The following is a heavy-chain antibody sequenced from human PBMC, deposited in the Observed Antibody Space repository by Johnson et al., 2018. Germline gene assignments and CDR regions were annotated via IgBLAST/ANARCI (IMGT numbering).Heavy chain of an antibody. CDR1: GVTLSNCI. Sequence: VQLVESGGGVVQPGTSLRLSCGVSGVTLSNCIMHWVRQAPGKGLEWVALISHDEIDKQYGDSAKDRFPISRDISKTAVYLTMNSLRDGDTAVYYCARVASRSGLAGFFSIWGQGTMVTVSS. V-gene: IGHV3-30-3*01. J-gene: IGHJ3*02. CDR2: ISHDEIDK. D-gene: IGHD6-19*01. CDR3: ARVASRSGLAGFFSI.